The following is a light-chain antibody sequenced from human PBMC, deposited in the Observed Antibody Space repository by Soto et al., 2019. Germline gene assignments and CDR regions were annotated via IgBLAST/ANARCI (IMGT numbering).Light chain of an antibody. CDR2: DVS. J-gene: IGLJ1*01. CDR1: SSDVGGYNY. V-gene: IGLV2-14*01. Sequence: SALTQPASVSGSPGQSITISCTGTSSDVGGYNYVSWYQQHPGKAPKLMIYDVSNRPSGVSNRFSGSKSGNTASLTISGLQAEDEADYYCSSYTSSSTLYVFGTGTEVTVL. CDR3: SSYTSSSTLYV.